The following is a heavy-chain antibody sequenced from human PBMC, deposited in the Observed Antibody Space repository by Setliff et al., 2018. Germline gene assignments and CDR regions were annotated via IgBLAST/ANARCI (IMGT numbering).Heavy chain of an antibody. CDR2: IIPIFGTA. J-gene: IGHJ1*01. Sequence: SVKVSCKASGGTFSSYAISWVRQAPGQGLEWMGGIIPIFGTANYAQKFQGRVTITADESTSTAYVELSSLRSEDTAVYYCARDPWQWLTTFTSAEYFQHWGQGTLVTVSS. D-gene: IGHD6-19*01. CDR3: ARDPWQWLTTFTSAEYFQH. V-gene: IGHV1-69*13. CDR1: GGTFSSYA.